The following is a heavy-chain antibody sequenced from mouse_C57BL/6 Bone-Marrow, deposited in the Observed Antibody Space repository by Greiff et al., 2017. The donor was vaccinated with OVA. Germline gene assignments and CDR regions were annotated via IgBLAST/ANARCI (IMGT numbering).Heavy chain of an antibody. CDR2: IYYSGTI. CDR3: ARDYYGSSYYAMDY. CDR1: GISITTGNYR. Sequence: DVQLQESGPGLVKPSQTVSLTCTVTGISITTGNYRWSWIRQFPGNKLEWIGYIYYSGTITYNPSLTSRTTITRDTSKNQFFLEMNSLTAEDTATYYCARDYYGSSYYAMDYWGQGTSVTVSS. D-gene: IGHD1-1*01. J-gene: IGHJ4*01. V-gene: IGHV3-5*02.